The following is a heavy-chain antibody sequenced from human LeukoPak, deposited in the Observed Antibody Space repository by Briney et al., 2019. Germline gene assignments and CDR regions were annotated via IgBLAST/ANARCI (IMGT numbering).Heavy chain of an antibody. CDR1: GFTFSSYA. V-gene: IGHV3-30*04. J-gene: IGHJ3*02. CDR2: ISYDGSNK. CDR3: AKDRAPAAGDDAFDI. Sequence: GGSLRLSCAASGFTFSSYAMHWVRQAPGKGLEWVAVISYDGSNKYYADSVKGRFTISRDNSKNTLYLQMNSLRAEDTAVYYCAKDRAPAAGDDAFDIWGQGTMVTVSS. D-gene: IGHD2-2*01.